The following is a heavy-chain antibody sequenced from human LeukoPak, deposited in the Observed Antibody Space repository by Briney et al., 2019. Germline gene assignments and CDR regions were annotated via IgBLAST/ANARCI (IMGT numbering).Heavy chain of an antibody. J-gene: IGHJ3*02. CDR1: GFTFSTYS. CDR2: ISSGSSTI. D-gene: IGHD3-10*01. V-gene: IGHV3-48*04. CDR3: ASPFITDDAFDI. Sequence: GGSLRLSCAASGFTFSTYSMNWVRQAPGKGLEWVSYISSGSSTIYYAGSVKGRFTISRDNAKNSLYLQMNSLRAEDTAVYYCASPFITDDAFDIW.